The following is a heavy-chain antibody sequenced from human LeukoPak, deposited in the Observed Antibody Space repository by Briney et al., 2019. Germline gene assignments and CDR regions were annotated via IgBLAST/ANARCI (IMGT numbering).Heavy chain of an antibody. J-gene: IGHJ4*02. CDR3: ASSPPAAIPGTYESMLGYFDY. Sequence: SVKVSCKASGGTFSSYAISWVRQAPGQGLEWMGGIIPIFGTANYAQKFQGRVTITTDESTSTAYMELSSLRSEDTAVYYCASSPPAAIPGTYESMLGYFDYWGQGTLVTVSS. CDR2: IIPIFGTA. V-gene: IGHV1-69*05. D-gene: IGHD2-2*02. CDR1: GGTFSSYA.